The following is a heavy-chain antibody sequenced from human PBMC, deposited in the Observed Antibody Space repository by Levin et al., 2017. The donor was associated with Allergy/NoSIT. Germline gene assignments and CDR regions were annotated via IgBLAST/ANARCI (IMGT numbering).Heavy chain of an antibody. CDR3: AKDSRGYSYGPDAFDI. D-gene: IGHD5-18*01. J-gene: IGHJ3*02. CDR1: GFTFSSYA. Sequence: GESPKISCAASGFTFSSYAMSWVRQAPGKGLEWVSAISGSGGSTYHADSVKGRFTISRDNSKNTLYLQMNSLRAEDTAVYYCAKDSRGYSYGPDAFDIWGQGTMVTVSS. CDR2: ISGSGGST. V-gene: IGHV3-23*01.